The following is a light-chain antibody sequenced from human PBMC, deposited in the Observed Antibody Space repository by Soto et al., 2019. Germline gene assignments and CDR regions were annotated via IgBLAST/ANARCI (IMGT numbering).Light chain of an antibody. V-gene: IGLV2-14*01. CDR3: SSYTSSSTLDVV. CDR2: DAS. Sequence: QSALTQPASVSRSPGQSITVSCTGTSSDVGGYNYVSWYQQHPGKAPKLMIYDASNRPSGVSNRFSGSKSGNTASLTISGLQAEDEADYYCSSYTSSSTLDVVFGGGTKLTVL. J-gene: IGLJ2*01. CDR1: SSDVGGYNY.